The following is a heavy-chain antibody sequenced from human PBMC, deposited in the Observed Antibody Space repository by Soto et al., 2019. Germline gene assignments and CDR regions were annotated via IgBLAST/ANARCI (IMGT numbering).Heavy chain of an antibody. CDR3: ASDSRSYGAPRRRMAF. J-gene: IGHJ6*02. CDR2: INPNSGGT. CDR1: GYTFTGYD. D-gene: IGHD4-17*01. Sequence: ASVKLSCKASGYTFTGYDMHWVRQAPGQGLEWMGWINPNSGGTNYAQKFQGRVTMTRDTSISTAYMELSRLRSDDTAVYYCASDSRSYGAPRRRMAFCAQRSTGIVSS. V-gene: IGHV1-2*02.